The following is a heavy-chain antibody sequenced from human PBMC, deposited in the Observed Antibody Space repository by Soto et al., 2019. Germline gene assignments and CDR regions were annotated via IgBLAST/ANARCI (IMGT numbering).Heavy chain of an antibody. CDR2: ISGSGGST. D-gene: IGHD3-22*01. Sequence: GGSLRLSCAASGFTFSSYAMSWVRQAPGKGLEWVSAISGSGGSTYYADSVKGRFTISRDNSKNTLYLQMNSLRAEDTAVYYCATFPRGDGYLYYYYYGMDVWGQGTTVTVSS. CDR3: ATFPRGDGYLYYYYYGMDV. V-gene: IGHV3-23*01. CDR1: GFTFSSYA. J-gene: IGHJ6*02.